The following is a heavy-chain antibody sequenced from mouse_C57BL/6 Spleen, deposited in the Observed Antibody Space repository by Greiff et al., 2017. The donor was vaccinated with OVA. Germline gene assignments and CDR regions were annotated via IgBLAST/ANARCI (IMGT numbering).Heavy chain of an antibody. V-gene: IGHV8-12*01. J-gene: IGHJ2*01. CDR3: ARKAPTAQSLDY. CDR1: GFSLSTSGMG. D-gene: IGHD3-2*02. Sequence: QVTLKECGPGILQSSQTLSLTCSFSGFSLSTSGMGVSWIRQPSGKGLEWLAQIYWDDDKRYNPSLKSRLTISKDTSRNQVFLKITSVDTADTATYYCARKAPTAQSLDYWGQGTTLTVSS. CDR2: IYWDDDK.